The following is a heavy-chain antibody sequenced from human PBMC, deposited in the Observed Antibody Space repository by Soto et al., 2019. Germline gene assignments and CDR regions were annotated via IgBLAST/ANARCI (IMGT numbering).Heavy chain of an antibody. J-gene: IGHJ5*02. CDR1: GYTFNSFW. V-gene: IGHV5-10-1*01. CDR2: IDPRDSYT. D-gene: IGHD2-2*01. CDR3: ARLYCSSSTCDSWFDP. Sequence: GESRKISCTGFGYTFNSFWISWVRQMPGRGLEWVGRIDPRDSYTSYGPSFQGHVTISADKSISAVYLQWGSLKASDTAMYYCARLYCSSSTCDSWFDPWGQGTLVTVSS.